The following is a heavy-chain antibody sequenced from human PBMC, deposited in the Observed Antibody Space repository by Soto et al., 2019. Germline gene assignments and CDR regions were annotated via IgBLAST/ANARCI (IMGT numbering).Heavy chain of an antibody. CDR3: AKDLGIAVSARRAFDI. CDR2: IYHSGSA. D-gene: IGHD6-19*01. V-gene: IGHV4-4*02. Sequence: SETLSLTCDVSGASISNDNWWSWVRQPPGKGLEWIGEIYHSGSANYNPSLKSRVTISVDKSKNQFSLKLSSVTAADTAVYYCAKDLGIAVSARRAFDIWGQGTMVTVSS. CDR1: GASISNDNW. J-gene: IGHJ3*02.